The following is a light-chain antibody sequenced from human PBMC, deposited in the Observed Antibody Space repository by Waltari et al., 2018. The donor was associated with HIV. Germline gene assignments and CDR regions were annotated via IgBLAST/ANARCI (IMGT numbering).Light chain of an antibody. V-gene: IGLV1-40*01. CDR2: GNS. J-gene: IGLJ2*01. Sequence: QSVLTQPPSVSGATGQRVTISCTGSSSNIGEGYDEHWYQQLPGTAPKPLIYGNSNRPSGGPDRISVSKSGTSASLAITGLQAEDEADYYCQSYDSSLSGSVFGGGTKLTVL. CDR1: SSNIGEGYD. CDR3: QSYDSSLSGSV.